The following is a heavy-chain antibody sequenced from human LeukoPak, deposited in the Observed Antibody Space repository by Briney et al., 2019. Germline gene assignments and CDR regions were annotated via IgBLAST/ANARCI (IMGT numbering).Heavy chain of an antibody. CDR2: TYYRSKWYN. D-gene: IGHD6-13*01. J-gene: IGHJ5*02. V-gene: IGHV6-1*01. Sequence: SQTLSLTCAISGDSVSSNSAAWNWIRQSPSRGLEWLGRTYYRSKWYNDYAVSVKSRITINPDTSKNRFSLQLNSVTPEDTAVYYCARNEYSSSWYARWFDPWGQGTLVTVSS. CDR3: ARNEYSSSWYARWFDP. CDR1: GDSVSSNSAA.